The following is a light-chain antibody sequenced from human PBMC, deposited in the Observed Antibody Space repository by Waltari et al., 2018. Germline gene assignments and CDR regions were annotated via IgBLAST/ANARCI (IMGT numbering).Light chain of an antibody. V-gene: IGKV2-28*01. CDR2: LVS. J-gene: IGKJ1*01. CDR1: PSLLPRSGYTF. Sequence: DIVMTQSTLSLPVSPREPASISCRASPSLLPRSGYTFLDWYLQKPGQSPQLLIYLVSNRASGVPDRFSGSGSGTALTLTISRVDAEDVGVYYCMQARQTPWTFGQGTKVEIK. CDR3: MQARQTPWT.